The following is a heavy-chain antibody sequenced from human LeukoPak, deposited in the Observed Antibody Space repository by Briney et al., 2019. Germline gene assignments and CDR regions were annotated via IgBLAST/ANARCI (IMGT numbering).Heavy chain of an antibody. Sequence: GWISAYNGNTNYAQKLQGRVTMTTDTSTSTAYMELRSLRSDDTAVYYCARHYGSGWEFDYWGQGTLVTVSS. CDR2: ISAYNGNT. J-gene: IGHJ4*02. D-gene: IGHD6-19*01. CDR3: ARHYGSGWEFDY. V-gene: IGHV1-18*01.